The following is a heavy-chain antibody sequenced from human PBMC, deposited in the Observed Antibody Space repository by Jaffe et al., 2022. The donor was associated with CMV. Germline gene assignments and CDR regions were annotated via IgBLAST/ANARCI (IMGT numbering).Heavy chain of an antibody. CDR1: GGSISSYY. CDR2: IYYSGST. V-gene: IGHV4-59*01. CDR3: ARGFGYYYDSSGSLLFDY. Sequence: QVQLQESGPGLVKPSETLSLTCTVSGGSISSYYWSWIRQPPGKGLEWIGYIYYSGSTNYNPSLKSRVTISVDTSKNQFSLKLSSVTAADTAVYYCARGFGYYYDSSGSLLFDYWGQGTLVTVSS. D-gene: IGHD3-22*01. J-gene: IGHJ4*02.